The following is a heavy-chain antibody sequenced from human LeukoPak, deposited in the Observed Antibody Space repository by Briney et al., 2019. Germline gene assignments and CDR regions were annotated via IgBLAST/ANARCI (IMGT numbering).Heavy chain of an antibody. CDR3: VMMATTRFDY. V-gene: IGHV3-30-3*01. CDR2: ISYDGSNK. J-gene: IGHJ4*02. CDR1: GFTFSSYA. D-gene: IGHD5-12*01. Sequence: GRSLRLSCAASGFTFSSYAMHWVRQAPGKGLEWVAVISYDGSNKYYADSVKGRFTISRDNSKNTLYLQMNSLRAEDTAVYYCVMMATTRFDYWGQGTLVTVSS.